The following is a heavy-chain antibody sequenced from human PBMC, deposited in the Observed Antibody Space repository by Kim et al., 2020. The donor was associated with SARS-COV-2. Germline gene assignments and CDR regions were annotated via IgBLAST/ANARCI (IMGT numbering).Heavy chain of an antibody. J-gene: IGHJ4*02. Sequence: GGSLRLSCAASGIDFSYYYMSWIRQAPWKGLEWISYISSSGNYTKYADSLKGRFTISRDNAENSLYLEMNSLRPEDTAVYYCVRVAVGASSWYYFDSSGQGTRVTVSS. CDR2: ISSSGNYT. D-gene: IGHD6-13*01. CDR1: GIDFSYYY. CDR3: VRVAVGASSWYYFDS. V-gene: IGHV3-11*05.